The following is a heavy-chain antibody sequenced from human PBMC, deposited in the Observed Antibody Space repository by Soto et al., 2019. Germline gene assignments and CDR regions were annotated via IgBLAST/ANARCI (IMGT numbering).Heavy chain of an antibody. CDR1: GFTFSNYW. V-gene: IGHV3-74*01. J-gene: IGHJ4*02. Sequence: EVQLVASGGGLVQPGGSLRLSCAGSGFTFSNYWMHWVRQAPGKGLEWVSRIDHDGSTDYADSVRGRFTISRDNAENTLYLQMNSLRPEDTAVYYCVRDSHGDYWGQGTVVTVSS. CDR2: IDHDGST. CDR3: VRDSHGDY.